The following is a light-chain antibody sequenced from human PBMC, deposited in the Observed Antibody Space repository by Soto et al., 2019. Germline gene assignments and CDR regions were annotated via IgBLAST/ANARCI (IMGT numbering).Light chain of an antibody. Sequence: QSVLTQPASVSGSPGQSITISCTGTSSDVGNYNLVSWYQQHPGKAPELMIYEGTKRPSGVSNRFSGSKSGYTASLTISGLQAEDEADYYCCSYAGSSTVIFGGGTKVTVL. CDR1: SSDVGNYNL. CDR3: CSYAGSSTVI. V-gene: IGLV2-23*01. J-gene: IGLJ2*01. CDR2: EGT.